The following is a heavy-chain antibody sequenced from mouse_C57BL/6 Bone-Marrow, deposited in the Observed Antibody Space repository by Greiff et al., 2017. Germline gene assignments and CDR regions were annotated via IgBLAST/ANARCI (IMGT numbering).Heavy chain of an antibody. CDR2: ISSGSSTI. J-gene: IGHJ4*01. CDR3: ARTCYYRAMDY. CDR1: GFTFSDYG. D-gene: IGHD2-3*01. V-gene: IGHV5-17*01. Sequence: EVKLVESGGGLVKPGGSLKLSCAASGFTFSDYGMHWVRQAPEKGLEWVAYISSGSSTIYYADTVKGRFTISRDNAKNTLFLQMTSLRSEDTAMYYCARTCYYRAMDYWGQGTSVTVSS.